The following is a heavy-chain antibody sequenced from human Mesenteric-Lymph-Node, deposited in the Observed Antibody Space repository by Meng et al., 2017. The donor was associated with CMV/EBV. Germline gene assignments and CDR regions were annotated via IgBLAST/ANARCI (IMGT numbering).Heavy chain of an antibody. Sequence: ASVKVSCKASGYTFTSYDINWVRQATGQGLEWMGWMNPNSGNTGYAQKFQGRVTMTRNTSISTAYMELSSLRSEDTAVYYCASQGLGNYGDYVRVPFDYWGQGTLVTVSS. D-gene: IGHD4-17*01. CDR3: ASQGLGNYGDYVRVPFDY. V-gene: IGHV1-8*01. CDR2: MNPNSGNT. J-gene: IGHJ4*02. CDR1: GYTFTSYD.